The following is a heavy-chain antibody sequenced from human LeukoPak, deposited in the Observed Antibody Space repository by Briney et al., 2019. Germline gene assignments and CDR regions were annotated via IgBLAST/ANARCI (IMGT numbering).Heavy chain of an antibody. CDR3: ARFNYYDSSGYAYYFDY. CDR1: GGSVSSDNYY. V-gene: IGHV4-61*01. D-gene: IGHD3-22*01. J-gene: IGHJ4*02. CDR2: IYHSGST. Sequence: PSETLSLTCTVSGGSVSSDNYYWSWIRQPPGKGLEWIGYIYHSGSTNYNPSLKSPITISVDTSKNQFSLKLSSVTAADTAVYYCARFNYYDSSGYAYYFDYWGQGTLVTVSS.